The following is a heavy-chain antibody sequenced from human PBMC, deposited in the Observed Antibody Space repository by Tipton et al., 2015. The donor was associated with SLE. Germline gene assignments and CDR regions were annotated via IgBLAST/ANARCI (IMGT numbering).Heavy chain of an antibody. CDR1: GGSLSNYY. J-gene: IGHJ5*02. V-gene: IGHV4-39*07. CDR2: IFYSGSV. D-gene: IGHD3-3*01. CDR3: VGWSGSYMYFGP. Sequence: TLSLTCTVSGGSLSNYYWTWIRQPPGKGLEWIGSIFYSGSVYSNPSLQSRVTISIDTSKNQFSLRLSSVTAADTAVYYCVGWSGSYMYFGPWGQGTLATVSS.